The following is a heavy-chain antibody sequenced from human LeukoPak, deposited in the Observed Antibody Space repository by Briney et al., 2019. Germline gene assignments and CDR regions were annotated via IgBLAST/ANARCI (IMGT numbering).Heavy chain of an antibody. V-gene: IGHV3-7*05. CDR2: IKEDGTEN. J-gene: IGHJ4*02. CDR1: GFSFSSSW. CDR3: ARAHPNGRDGYRVFDY. Sequence: GGSLRLCCAASGFSFSSSWMSWVRQAPGEGLEWVANIKEDGTENYSVDSVKGRFTISRDNARTSLYLQMNSLRSDDTAVYYCARAHPNGRDGYRVFDYWGQGTLVTVSS. D-gene: IGHD5-24*01.